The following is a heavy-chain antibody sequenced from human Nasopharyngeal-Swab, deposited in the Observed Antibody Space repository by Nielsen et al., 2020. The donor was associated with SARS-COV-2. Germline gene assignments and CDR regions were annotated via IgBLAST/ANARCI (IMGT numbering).Heavy chain of an antibody. CDR3: ARVGYSYVLDY. CDR2: IYYSGST. V-gene: IGHV4-59*01. D-gene: IGHD5-18*01. CDR1: GGSISSYY. J-gene: IGHJ4*02. Sequence: SETLSLTCTVSGGSISSYYWSWIRQSPGKGLEWIGYIYYSGSTNYNPSLKSRVTISVDTSKNQFSLKLSSVTAADTAVYYCARVGYSYVLDYWGQGTLVTVSS.